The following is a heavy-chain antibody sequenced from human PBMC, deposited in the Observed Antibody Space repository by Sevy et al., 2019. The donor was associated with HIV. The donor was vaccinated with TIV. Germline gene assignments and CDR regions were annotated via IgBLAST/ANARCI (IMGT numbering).Heavy chain of an antibody. V-gene: IGHV3-33*01. D-gene: IGHD6-13*01. J-gene: IGHJ4*02. CDR2: IWYDGSKI. CDR1: GFTFSNYA. CDR3: ARSQSSSWHYFDY. Sequence: VGSLRLSCAASGFTFSNYAMHWVRQAPGKGLAWVALIWYDGSKIFYADSVKGRFTISRDNSESTLYLQMNSLRPEDTAVYYCARSQSSSWHYFDYWGQGTLVTVSS.